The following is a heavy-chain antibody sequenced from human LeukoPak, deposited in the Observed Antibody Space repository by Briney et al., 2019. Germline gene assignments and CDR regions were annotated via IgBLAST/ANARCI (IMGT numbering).Heavy chain of an antibody. J-gene: IGHJ4*02. CDR1: GFTFSSYA. V-gene: IGHV3-23*01. CDR3: AKAIHLSTYYYDSSGYSRGFDY. CDR2: ISGSGGST. Sequence: GGSLRLSCAASGFTFSSYAMSWVRQAPGKGLEWVSAISGSGGSTYHADSVKGRFTISRDNSKNTLYLQMNSLRAEDTAVYYWAKAIHLSTYYYDSSGYSRGFDYWGQGTLVTVSS. D-gene: IGHD3-22*01.